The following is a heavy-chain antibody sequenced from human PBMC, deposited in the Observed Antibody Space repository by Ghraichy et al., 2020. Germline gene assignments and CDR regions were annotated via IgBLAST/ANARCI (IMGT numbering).Heavy chain of an antibody. CDR2: IRRKAYGGAT. CDR1: GFTFGDYG. D-gene: IGHD6-19*01. Sequence: GGSLRLSCTASGFTFGDYGMRWFRQAPGKGLEWVGFIRRKAYGGATDYAASVRGRFTISRDDSERIDYLQMNNLKTEDTAVYYCTRESQWLEPPYFDFWGQGALVTVSS. V-gene: IGHV3-49*03. J-gene: IGHJ4*02. CDR3: TRESQWLEPPYFDF.